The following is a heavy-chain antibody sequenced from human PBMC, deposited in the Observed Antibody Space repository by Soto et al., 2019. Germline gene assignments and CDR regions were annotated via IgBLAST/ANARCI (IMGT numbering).Heavy chain of an antibody. J-gene: IGHJ4*02. V-gene: IGHV3-21*01. CDR3: ARDWGLAQIDY. CDR2: ISSSSSYI. D-gene: IGHD3-16*01. CDR1: GFTFSSYS. Sequence: GGSLSLSCAASGFTFSSYSMNWVRQAPGKGLEWVSSISSSSSYIYYADSVKGRFTITRDNAKNSLYLQMNSLRAEDTAVYYCARDWGLAQIDYWGQGTLVTVSS.